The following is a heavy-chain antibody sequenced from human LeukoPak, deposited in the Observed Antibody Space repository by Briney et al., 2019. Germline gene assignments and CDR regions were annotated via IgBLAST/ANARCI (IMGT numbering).Heavy chain of an antibody. CDR2: FDPEDGET. Sequence: GASVKVSCKVSGYTLTELSMHWVRQAPGKGLEWMGGFDPEDGETIYAQKFQGRVTMTEDTSTDTAYMELSSLRSEDTAVYYCAISLTVAYCGGDCYPYWGQGTLVTVSS. CDR1: GYTLTELS. CDR3: AISLTVAYCGGDCYPY. D-gene: IGHD2-21*02. V-gene: IGHV1-24*01. J-gene: IGHJ4*02.